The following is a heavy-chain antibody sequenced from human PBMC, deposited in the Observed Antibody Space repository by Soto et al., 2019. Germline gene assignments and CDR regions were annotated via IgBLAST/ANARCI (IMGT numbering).Heavy chain of an antibody. CDR1: GYSFTTYS. CDR2: ISARNGDT. D-gene: IGHD1-1*01. V-gene: IGHV1-18*01. J-gene: IGHJ6*02. CDR3: ARCPTGGAYFYGLDV. Sequence: ASVKVSCKASGYSFTTYSIINWVRQAPGQGLEWMGWISARNGDTHFAQNLQDRVSMTTDTSTNTAYMELRSLRSDDTAVYYCARCPTGGAYFYGLDVWGQGTAVTVSS.